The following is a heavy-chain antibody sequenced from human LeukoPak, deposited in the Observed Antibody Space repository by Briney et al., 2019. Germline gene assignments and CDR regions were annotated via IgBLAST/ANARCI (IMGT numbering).Heavy chain of an antibody. D-gene: IGHD2-15*01. Sequence: ASVKVSCKASGYTFTSYAMHWVRQAPGQRLEWMGWINAGNGNTKYSQKFQGRVTITRDTSASTAYMELSSLRSEDTAVYYCARRYCSGGSCWYGMDVWGQGTTVTVSS. V-gene: IGHV1-3*01. CDR1: GYTFTSYA. CDR3: ARRYCSGGSCWYGMDV. CDR2: INAGNGNT. J-gene: IGHJ6*02.